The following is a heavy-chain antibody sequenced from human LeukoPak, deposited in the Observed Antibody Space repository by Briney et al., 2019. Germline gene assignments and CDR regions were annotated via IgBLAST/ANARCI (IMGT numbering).Heavy chain of an antibody. CDR3: ARHYSPRPLVPYYYGSGSYYKWAWDY. V-gene: IGHV5-51*01. Sequence: GESLKISCKGSGYSFTSYWIGWVRQMPGKGLEWMGIIYPGDSDNRYSPSFQGQVTISADKSISTAYLQWSSLKASDTAMYYCARHYSPRPLVPYYYGSGSYYKWAWDYWGQGTLVTVSS. CDR1: GYSFTSYW. D-gene: IGHD3-10*01. CDR2: IYPGDSDN. J-gene: IGHJ4*02.